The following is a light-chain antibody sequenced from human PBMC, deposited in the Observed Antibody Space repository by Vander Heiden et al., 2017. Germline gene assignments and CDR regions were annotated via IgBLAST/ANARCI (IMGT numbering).Light chain of an antibody. CDR2: RNN. CDR3: AAWDDSLSVYVV. CDR1: SSNIGSNY. J-gene: IGLJ2*01. Sequence: GQRVTISCSGSSSNIGSNYVYWYQQLPGTAPKLLIYRNNQRPSGVPDRFSGSKSGTSASLAISGLRSEDEADYYCAAWDDSLSVYVVFGGGTKLTGL. V-gene: IGLV1-47*01.